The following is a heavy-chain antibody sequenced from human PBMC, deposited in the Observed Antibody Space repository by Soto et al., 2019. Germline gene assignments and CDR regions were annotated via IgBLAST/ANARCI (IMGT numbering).Heavy chain of an antibody. CDR1: GGSVSSGSYY. J-gene: IGHJ4*02. CDR3: ARADYGSGSPGFDY. V-gene: IGHV4-61*01. Sequence: QVQLQESGPGLVKPSETLSLTCTVSGGSVSSGSYYWSWIRQPPGKGLEWIGYIYYSGSTNYNPSLKSRVTISVDTSKNQFSLKLSSVTAADTAVYYCARADYGSGSPGFDYWGQGTLVTVSS. CDR2: IYYSGST. D-gene: IGHD3-10*01.